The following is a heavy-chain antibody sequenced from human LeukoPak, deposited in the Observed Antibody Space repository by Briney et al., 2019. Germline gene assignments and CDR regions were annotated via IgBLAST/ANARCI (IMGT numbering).Heavy chain of an antibody. Sequence: ASVKVSCKASGYTFTGYYMHWVRQAPGQGLKWMGWINPNSGGTNYAQKFQGRVTMTRDTSISTAYMELSRLRSDDTAVYYCARSGVVPAAIGDYWGQGTLVTVSS. J-gene: IGHJ4*02. CDR3: ARSGVVPAAIGDY. CDR1: GYTFTGYY. CDR2: INPNSGGT. V-gene: IGHV1-2*02. D-gene: IGHD2-2*01.